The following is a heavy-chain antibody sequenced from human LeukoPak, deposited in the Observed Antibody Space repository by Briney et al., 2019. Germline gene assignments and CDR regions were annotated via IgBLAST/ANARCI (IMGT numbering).Heavy chain of an antibody. Sequence: ASVKVSCKASGGTFSSYAISWVRQAPGQGRMWMGWINPNSGGTKYAQKFQGGVTMTTDTSISTAYIELRRLRSDDTAVYYCASINCNNGVCYNFDYWGQGTLVTVSS. J-gene: IGHJ4*02. D-gene: IGHD2-8*01. CDR3: ASINCNNGVCYNFDY. CDR2: INPNSGGT. CDR1: GGTFSSYA. V-gene: IGHV1-2*02.